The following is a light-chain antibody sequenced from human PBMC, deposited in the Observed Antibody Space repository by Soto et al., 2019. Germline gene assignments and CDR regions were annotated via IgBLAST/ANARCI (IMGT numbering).Light chain of an antibody. CDR1: SSDVGGYSF. CDR2: EVD. J-gene: IGLJ2*01. CDR3: SSYSSGSTQVV. Sequence: QSVLTQPASVSGSPGQSITISCTGTSSDVGGYSFVSWYQQHPGKAPKLMIYEVDDRPSGISNRFSGSKSGNTASLTISGLQAEDEADYYCSSYSSGSTQVVFGGGTQLTVL. V-gene: IGLV2-14*01.